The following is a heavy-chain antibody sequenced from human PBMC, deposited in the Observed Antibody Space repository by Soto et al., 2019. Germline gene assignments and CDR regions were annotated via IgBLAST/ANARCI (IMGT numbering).Heavy chain of an antibody. CDR2: IDPSDSYT. CDR3: ARRPIMITFGGVIAHDY. CDR1: GYSFTSYW. J-gene: IGHJ4*02. D-gene: IGHD3-16*02. Sequence: PGESLKISCKGSGYSFTSYWISWVRQMPGKGLEWMGRIDPSDSYTNYSPSFQGHVTISADKSISTAYLQWSSLKASDTAMYYCARRPIMITFGGVIAHDYWGQGTLVTV. V-gene: IGHV5-10-1*01.